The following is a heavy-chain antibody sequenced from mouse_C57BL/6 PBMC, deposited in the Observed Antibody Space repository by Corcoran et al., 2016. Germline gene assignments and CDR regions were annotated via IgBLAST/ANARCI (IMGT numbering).Heavy chain of an antibody. J-gene: IGHJ4*01. CDR3: ARRRAYYSKDAMDY. V-gene: IGHV1-26*01. D-gene: IGHD2-5*01. CDR2: INPNNGGT. Sequence: EVQLQQSGPELVKPGASVKISCKASGYTFTDYYMNWVKKSHGKSLEWIGDINPNNGGTSYNQKFKGKATLTVDKSSSTAYMELRSLTSEDSAVYYCARRRAYYSKDAMDYWGQGTSVTVSS. CDR1: GYTFTDYY.